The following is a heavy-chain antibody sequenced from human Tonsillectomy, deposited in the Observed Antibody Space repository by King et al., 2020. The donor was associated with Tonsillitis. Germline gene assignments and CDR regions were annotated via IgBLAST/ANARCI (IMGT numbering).Heavy chain of an antibody. CDR3: ARPTARLVNPTLLWFDP. J-gene: IGHJ5*02. CDR2: IYYSGST. Sequence: QLQESGPGLVKPSETLSLTCTVSGGSISSYSWSWIRQPPGKGLEWIGYIYYSGSTNYNPSLKSRVTISVEMSKNQFSLKLSSVTAADTAVYYCARPTARLVNPTLLWFDPWGQGTQVTVSS. CDR1: GGSISSYS. V-gene: IGHV4-59*01. D-gene: IGHD3-9*01.